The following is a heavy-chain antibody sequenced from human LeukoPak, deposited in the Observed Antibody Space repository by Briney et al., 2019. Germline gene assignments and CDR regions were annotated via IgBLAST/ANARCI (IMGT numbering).Heavy chain of an antibody. Sequence: SVKVSCKASGDIFSSYAISWVRQAPGQGLEWMGGIVPLFGTATYVQKFQDRVTITADKSTNIVYMELSSLRSDDTAVYYCASDTNGYNYGPSPLDYWGQGSLVTVSS. CDR3: ASDTNGYNYGPSPLDY. V-gene: IGHV1-69*06. D-gene: IGHD5-18*01. J-gene: IGHJ4*02. CDR1: GDIFSSYA. CDR2: IVPLFGTA.